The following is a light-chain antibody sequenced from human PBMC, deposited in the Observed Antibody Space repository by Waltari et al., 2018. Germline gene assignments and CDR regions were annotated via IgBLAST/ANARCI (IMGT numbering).Light chain of an antibody. Sequence: QSALTQPASVSGSPGQSITLPCTGTSSDVGPHNYSSWYQQHPGKAPKLMIYDVSDRPSGVSNRFSGSKSGNTASLTISGLQAEDEADYYCSSYTSTSTWVFGGGTKLTVL. CDR1: SSDVGPHNY. CDR2: DVS. V-gene: IGLV2-14*03. J-gene: IGLJ3*02. CDR3: SSYTSTSTWV.